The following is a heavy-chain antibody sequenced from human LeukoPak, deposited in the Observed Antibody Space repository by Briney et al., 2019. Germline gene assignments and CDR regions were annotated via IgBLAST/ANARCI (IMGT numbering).Heavy chain of an antibody. CDR1: GFTVSSNY. V-gene: IGHV3-53*05. Sequence: PGGSLRLSCAASGFTVSSNYMSWVRQAPGKGLEWVSVIYSGGSTYYADSVKGRFTISRDNSKNTLYLQMNSLESEDTAVYYCAKDRWGAEASFDYWGQGTLVTVSS. CDR3: AKDRWGAEASFDY. D-gene: IGHD6-19*01. CDR2: IYSGGST. J-gene: IGHJ4*02.